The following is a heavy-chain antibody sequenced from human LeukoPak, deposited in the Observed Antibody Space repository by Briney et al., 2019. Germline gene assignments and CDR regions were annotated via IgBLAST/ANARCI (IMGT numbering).Heavy chain of an antibody. CDR2: ISGSGGGT. V-gene: IGHV3-23*01. D-gene: IGHD3-22*01. CDR1: GITLSNYG. Sequence: GGSLRLSCAVAGITLSNYGMSWVRQAPGKGLEWVAGISGSGGGTNYADSVKGRFTNSRDNPRNTLYLQMNSLRDEDTAVYFCAKRGVVIRVILVGFHKEAYYFDSWGQGALVTVSS. J-gene: IGHJ4*02. CDR3: AKRGVVIRVILVGFHKEAYYFDS.